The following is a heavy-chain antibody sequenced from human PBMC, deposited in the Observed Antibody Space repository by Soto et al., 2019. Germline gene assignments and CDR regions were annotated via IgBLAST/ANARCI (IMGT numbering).Heavy chain of an antibody. V-gene: IGHV4-39*01. Sequence: QLQLQESGPGLVKPSETLSLTCTVSGGSISSSSYYWGWIRQPPGKGLEWIGSLYYSGSTYYNPSLKXXVXIXGDTSNNQFSLKLSSVTAADTAVYYCVGSGYSPFDYWGQGTLVTVSS. CDR3: VGSGYSPFDY. CDR2: LYYSGST. CDR1: GGSISSSSYY. J-gene: IGHJ4*02. D-gene: IGHD3-22*01.